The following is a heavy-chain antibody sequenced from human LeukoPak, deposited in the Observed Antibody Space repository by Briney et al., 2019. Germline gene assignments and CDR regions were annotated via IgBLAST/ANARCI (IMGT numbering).Heavy chain of an antibody. V-gene: IGHV4-34*01. J-gene: IGHJ4*02. CDR2: INHSGST. Sequence: SETLSLTCAVYGGSFSGYYWSWIRQPPGKGLEWIGEINHSGSTNYNPSLKSRVTISVDTSKNQFSLKLSSVTAADTAVYYCARVSPQVLGCGGNSSPFDYWGQGTLVTVSS. CDR3: ARVSPQVLGCGGNSSPFDY. CDR1: GGSFSGYY. D-gene: IGHD4-23*01.